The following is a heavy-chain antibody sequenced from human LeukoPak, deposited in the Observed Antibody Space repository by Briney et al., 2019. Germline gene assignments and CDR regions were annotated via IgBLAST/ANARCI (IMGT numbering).Heavy chain of an antibody. CDR2: IGTGGDT. CDR1: GFTFSSFD. D-gene: IGHD5-24*01. V-gene: IGHV3-13*01. J-gene: IGHJ1*01. CDR3: AKEDGYNLYFQH. Sequence: GGSLRLSCAASGFTFSSFDMHWVRQVTGKGLEWVSTIGTGGDTYYADSVKGRFTISRDNSKNTLYLQMNSLRAEDTAVYYCAKEDGYNLYFQHWGQGTLVTVSS.